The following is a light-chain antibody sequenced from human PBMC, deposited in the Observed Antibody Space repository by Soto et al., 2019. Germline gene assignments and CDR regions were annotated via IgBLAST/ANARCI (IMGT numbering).Light chain of an antibody. CDR2: KAS. J-gene: IGKJ3*01. CDR1: QSISSW. Sequence: DIPMTQSPSTLSASVGDRVTITCRASQSISSWLAWYQQKPGKAPKLLIYKASSLESGVPSRFSGSGSGTEFTLTISSLQPDDFATYYCQQYKSYFAFGPGTKVDIK. CDR3: QQYKSYFA. V-gene: IGKV1-5*03.